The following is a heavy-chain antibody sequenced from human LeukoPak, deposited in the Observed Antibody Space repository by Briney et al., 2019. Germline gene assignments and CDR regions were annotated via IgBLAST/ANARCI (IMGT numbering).Heavy chain of an antibody. CDR2: MNPNSGNT. D-gene: IGHD6-13*01. CDR1: GYTLTSYD. V-gene: IGHV1-8*01. J-gene: IGHJ5*02. Sequence: ASVKVSCKASGYTLTSYDINWVRQATGQGLEWMGWMNPNSGNTGYAQKFQGRVTMTKNTSISTVYMELSSLRSEDTAVYDCARVGIAAAGTRWFDPWGQGTLVTVSS. CDR3: ARVGIAAAGTRWFDP.